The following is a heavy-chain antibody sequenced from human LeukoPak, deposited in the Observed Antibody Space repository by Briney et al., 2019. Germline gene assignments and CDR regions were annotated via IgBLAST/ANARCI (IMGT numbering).Heavy chain of an antibody. J-gene: IGHJ4*02. Sequence: KLSETLSLTCDVSDYSISNDYYWGWIRQPPGKGLAWIASISYGGSTHYNASLKSRVTMSVETSKSQFSLQVRSVTASYTAAYYCAREVHGPSSTGVFDYWGQGILVTVS. V-gene: IGHV4-38-2*02. CDR2: ISYGGST. D-gene: IGHD4-17*01. CDR3: AREVHGPSSTGVFDY. CDR1: DYSISNDYY.